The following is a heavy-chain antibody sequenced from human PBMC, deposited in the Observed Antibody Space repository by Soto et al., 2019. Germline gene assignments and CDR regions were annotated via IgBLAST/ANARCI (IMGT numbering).Heavy chain of an antibody. D-gene: IGHD3-22*01. CDR3: VRDNDNSGYPFYFDY. CDR2: IIQILDIT. J-gene: IGHJ4*02. Sequence: ASVKVSCKASGGIFSSYTISWVRQAPGQGLEWMGRIIQILDITNYAQKFQGRVTITADESTSTAYMELTSLKSDDTAVYYCVRDNDNSGYPFYFDYWGPGTLVTVSS. V-gene: IGHV1-69*04. CDR1: GGIFSSYT.